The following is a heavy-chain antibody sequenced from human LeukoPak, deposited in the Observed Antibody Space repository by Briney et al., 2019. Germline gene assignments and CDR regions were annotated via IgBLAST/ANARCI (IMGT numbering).Heavy chain of an antibody. V-gene: IGHV4-59*08. Sequence: SETLSLTCAVYGGSFSGYYWSWIRQHPGKGLEWIGYIYYSGSTYYNPSLKSRVTISVDTSKNQFSLKLSSVAAADTAVYYCARHCSSATCPFDYWGQGTLVTVSS. J-gene: IGHJ4*02. CDR3: ARHCSSATCPFDY. CDR2: IYYSGST. CDR1: GGSFSGYY. D-gene: IGHD2-2*01.